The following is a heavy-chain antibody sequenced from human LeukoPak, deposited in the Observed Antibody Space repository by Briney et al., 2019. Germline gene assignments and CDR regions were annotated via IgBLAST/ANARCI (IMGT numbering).Heavy chain of an antibody. CDR2: ISAYNGNT. D-gene: IGHD3-22*01. CDR3: ARGDYYDSSGYYLPRFDY. J-gene: IGHJ4*02. V-gene: IGHV1-18*01. Sequence: GASVKVSCKASGYTYTSYGISWVRQAPGQGLEWMGWISAYNGNTNYAQKLQGRVTMTADTSTSTAYMELRSLRSDDTAVYYCARGDYYDSSGYYLPRFDYWGQGTLVTVSS. CDR1: GYTYTSYG.